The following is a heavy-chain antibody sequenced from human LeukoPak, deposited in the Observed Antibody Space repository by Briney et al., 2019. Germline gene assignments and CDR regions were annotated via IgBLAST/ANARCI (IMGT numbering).Heavy chain of an antibody. D-gene: IGHD6-19*01. Sequence: SVKVSCKASGGTFSSYAISWVRQAPGQGLEWMGGIIPIFGTANYAQKSQGRVTITADESTSTAYMELSSLRSEDTAVYYCARDQGIAVAGRAEYFQHWGQGTLVTVSS. CDR2: IIPIFGTA. CDR1: GGTFSSYA. J-gene: IGHJ1*01. CDR3: ARDQGIAVAGRAEYFQH. V-gene: IGHV1-69*13.